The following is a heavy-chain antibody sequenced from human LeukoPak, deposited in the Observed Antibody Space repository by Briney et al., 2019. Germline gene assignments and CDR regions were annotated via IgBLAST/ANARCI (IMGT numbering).Heavy chain of an antibody. V-gene: IGHV4-61*02. J-gene: IGHJ6*03. CDR2: IYSSGRT. D-gene: IGHD5-12*01. CDR1: GDSISSGSYY. CDR3: ARGQVEWLRGVLVGDHYYYYMDV. Sequence: TSETLSLTCTVSGDSISSGSYYWSWIRQPAGEGLEWIGRIYSSGRTHYSPSLKSRVTISVDTSKNQFSLKLSSVTAADTAVYYCARGQVEWLRGVLVGDHYYYYMDVWGKGTTVTVSS.